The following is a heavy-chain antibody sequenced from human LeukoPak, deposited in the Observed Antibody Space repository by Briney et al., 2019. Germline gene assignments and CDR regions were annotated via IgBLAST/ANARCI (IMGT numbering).Heavy chain of an antibody. CDR2: IIYSGGAT. V-gene: IGHV3-23*01. Sequence: HPGGSLRLSCAASGFTFSRSAMTWVRQGPGTGLEFVASIIYSGGATYYADSVKGRFTISRDNSKNTLYLQMNSLRAEDTALYYCAKDGLYYDGSDHVYYFDSWGQGTLVTVSS. CDR1: GFTFSRSA. CDR3: AKDGLYYDGSDHVYYFDS. J-gene: IGHJ4*02. D-gene: IGHD3-22*01.